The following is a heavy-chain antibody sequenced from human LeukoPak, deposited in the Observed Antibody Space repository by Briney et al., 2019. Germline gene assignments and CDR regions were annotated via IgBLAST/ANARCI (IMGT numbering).Heavy chain of an antibody. CDR1: GYTFTSYA. CDR2: INAGNGNT. D-gene: IGHD3-9*01. CDR3: ARAITYYDILTGTGGLDP. J-gene: IGHJ5*02. Sequence: ASVKVSCKASGYTFTSYAMHWVRQAPGQRLEWMGWINAGNGNTKYSQKFQGRVTITRDTSASTAYMELSSLRSEDTAVYYCARAITYYDILTGTGGLDPWGQGTLVTVSS. V-gene: IGHV1-3*01.